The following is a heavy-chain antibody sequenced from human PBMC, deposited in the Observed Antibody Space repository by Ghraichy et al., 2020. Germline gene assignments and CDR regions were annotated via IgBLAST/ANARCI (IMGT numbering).Heavy chain of an antibody. CDR2: INPNSGGT. CDR3: ARAPLLFGELKVYWFDP. V-gene: IGHV1-2*02. CDR1: GYTFTGYY. J-gene: IGHJ5*02. D-gene: IGHD3-10*01. Sequence: ASVKVSCKASGYTFTGYYMHWVRQAPGQGLEWMGWINPNSGGTNYAQKFQGRVTMTRDTSISTAYMELSRLRSDDTAVYYCARAPLLFGELKVYWFDPWGQGTLVTVSS.